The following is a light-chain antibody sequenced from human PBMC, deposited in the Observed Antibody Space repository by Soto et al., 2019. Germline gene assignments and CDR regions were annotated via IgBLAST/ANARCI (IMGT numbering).Light chain of an antibody. CDR2: DAS. Sequence: EIGLTQSPATLSFSPGDRATLSCRASQSVNSCLAWYQQKPGQAPRLLIYDASNIATGIPARFSGSGSGTDFTLTISSLEPEDFAVYYFQQRNNWPCTFGQGTKVEIK. CDR1: QSVNSC. J-gene: IGKJ1*01. V-gene: IGKV3-11*01. CDR3: QQRNNWPCT.